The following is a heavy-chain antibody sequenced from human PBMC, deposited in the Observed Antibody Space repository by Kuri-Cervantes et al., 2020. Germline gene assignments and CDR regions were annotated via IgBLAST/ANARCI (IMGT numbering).Heavy chain of an antibody. V-gene: IGHV1-8*02. CDR2: MNPNSGNT. CDR1: GGTFSSYA. CDR3: ARDPGYSGYDWTLDY. J-gene: IGHJ4*02. Sequence: ASVKVSCKASGGTFSSYAISWVRQAPGQGLEWMGWMNPNSGNTGYAQKFQGRVTMTRNTFISTAYIELSSLRSEDTAVYYCARDPGYSGYDWTLDYWGQGTLVTVSS. D-gene: IGHD5-12*01.